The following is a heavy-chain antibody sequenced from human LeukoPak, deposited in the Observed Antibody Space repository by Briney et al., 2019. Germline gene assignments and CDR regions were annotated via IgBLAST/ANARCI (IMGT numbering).Heavy chain of an antibody. D-gene: IGHD6-19*01. Sequence: SSETLSLTCTVSGGSISGYYWSWIRQPPGKGLEWIGYIYYSGYTDYNPSLKSRVTISVDTSKNQFSLKLTSVTAADTAVYYCARPRQAVAGIFDSWGQGTLVTVSS. CDR2: IYYSGYT. CDR3: ARPRQAVAGIFDS. J-gene: IGHJ4*02. CDR1: GGSISGYY. V-gene: IGHV4-59*01.